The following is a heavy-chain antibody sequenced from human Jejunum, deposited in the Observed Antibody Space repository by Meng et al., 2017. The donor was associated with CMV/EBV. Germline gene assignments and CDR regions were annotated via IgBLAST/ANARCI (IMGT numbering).Heavy chain of an antibody. CDR1: GGSISSSSYY. Sequence: VSGGSISSSSYYWGWIRQPPGKGLEWIGSIYYSGSTYYNPSLKSRVTISVDTSKNQFSLKLSSVTAADTAVYYCARLIAAAGTLSIAHWGQGTLVTVSS. D-gene: IGHD6-13*01. CDR3: ARLIAAAGTLSIAH. J-gene: IGHJ5*02. CDR2: IYYSGST. V-gene: IGHV4-39*01.